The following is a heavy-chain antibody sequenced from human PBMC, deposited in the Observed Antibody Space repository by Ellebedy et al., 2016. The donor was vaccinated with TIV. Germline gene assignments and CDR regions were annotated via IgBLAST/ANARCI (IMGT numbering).Heavy chain of an antibody. CDR3: AREKGRRFKSWPYFDY. CDR2: INAGNGNT. J-gene: IGHJ4*02. D-gene: IGHD5-12*01. Sequence: AASVKVSCKASGYTFTSYAMHWARQAPGQRLEWMGWINAGNGNTKYSQKFQGRVTITRDTSASTAYMELSSLRSEDTAVYYCAREKGRRFKSWPYFDYWGQGTLVTVSS. V-gene: IGHV1-3*01. CDR1: GYTFTSYA.